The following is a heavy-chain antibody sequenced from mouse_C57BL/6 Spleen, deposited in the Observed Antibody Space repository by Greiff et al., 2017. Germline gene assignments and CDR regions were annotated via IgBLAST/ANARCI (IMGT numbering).Heavy chain of an antibody. CDR3: ARRAAQAPYYAMDY. Sequence: VKLMESGPELVKPGASVKISCKASGYAFSSSWMNWVKQRPGKGLEWIGRIYPGDGDTNYNGKFKGKATLTADKSSSTAYMQLSSLTSEDSAVYFCARRAAQAPYYAMDYWGQGTSVTVSS. CDR1: GYAFSSSW. V-gene: IGHV1-82*01. D-gene: IGHD3-2*02. J-gene: IGHJ4*01. CDR2: IYPGDGDT.